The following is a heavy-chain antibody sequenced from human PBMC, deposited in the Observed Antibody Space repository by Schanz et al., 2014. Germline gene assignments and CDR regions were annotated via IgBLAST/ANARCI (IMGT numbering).Heavy chain of an antibody. D-gene: IGHD2-15*01. V-gene: IGHV3-23*01. CDR1: GFTFNSYA. CDR2: ISGSGGST. Sequence: DVQLLESGGGLVQPGGSLRLSCAASGFTFNSYAMTWIRQAPGKGLEWVSGISGSGGSTYYADSVKGRFTISRDNSKTTLYLQMNSLSADDTAVFYCAKGMGYCSGGTCYDYYYYGLDVWDKGTTXTVSS. CDR3: AKGMGYCSGGTCYDYYYYGLDV. J-gene: IGHJ6*04.